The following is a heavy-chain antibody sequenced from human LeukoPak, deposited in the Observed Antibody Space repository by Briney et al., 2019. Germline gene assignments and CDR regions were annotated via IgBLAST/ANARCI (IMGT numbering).Heavy chain of an antibody. CDR3: AKDISVGSSYQGWYFDL. D-gene: IGHD3-3*01. J-gene: IGHJ2*01. Sequence: GRSLRLSCAASGFTFDDYAMHWVRQAPGKGLGWVSGISWNSGSIDYADSVKGRFTISRDNAKNSLYLQMNSLRTDDTALYYCAKDISVGSSYQGWYFDLWGRGTLVTVSS. V-gene: IGHV3-9*01. CDR1: GFTFDDYA. CDR2: ISWNSGSI.